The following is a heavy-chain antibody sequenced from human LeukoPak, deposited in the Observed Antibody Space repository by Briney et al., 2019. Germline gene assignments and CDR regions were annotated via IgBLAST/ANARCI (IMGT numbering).Heavy chain of an antibody. Sequence: PSETLSLTCTVSGGSISSYYRSWVRQPPGKGLEWIGYIYHSGSTNYNPSLTSRVTISVDTSKNHFSLKLSSVTAADTAVYYCARDVSGWPPAPHFDYWGQGTLVTVSS. J-gene: IGHJ4*02. CDR2: IYHSGST. CDR3: ARDVSGWPPAPHFDY. V-gene: IGHV4-59*01. D-gene: IGHD6-19*01. CDR1: GGSISSYY.